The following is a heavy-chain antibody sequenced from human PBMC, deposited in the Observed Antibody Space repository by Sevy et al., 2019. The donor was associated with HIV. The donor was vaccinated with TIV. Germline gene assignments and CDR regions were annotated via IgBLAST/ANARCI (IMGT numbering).Heavy chain of an antibody. Sequence: GGFLRLSCAASGFTFDDYTMHWVRQVPGKGLEWVSFISWDAKKTDYAHSVEGRFTVSRDNRKNSLYLQMNSLRSEDTALYFCAKDIPGYSGFDHWGQGTLVTVSS. V-gene: IGHV3-43*01. CDR3: AKDIPGYSGFDH. CDR2: ISWDAKKT. D-gene: IGHD3-10*01. CDR1: GFTFDDYT. J-gene: IGHJ4*02.